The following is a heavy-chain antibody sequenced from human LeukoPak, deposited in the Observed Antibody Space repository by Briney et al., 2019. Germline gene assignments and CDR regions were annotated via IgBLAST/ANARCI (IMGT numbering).Heavy chain of an antibody. J-gene: IGHJ4*02. V-gene: IGHV3-30*18. CDR2: RSYDGSNT. D-gene: IGHD6-13*01. Sequence: GGSLRLPCAASGFTFRAYGMHWVRQAPGKGLEWGAVRSYDGSNTYYAESVKGRFTISRDNSKNTLYLQMDRLRAEDTAVYYCAKEGDISSSWYLSNSFDYWGQGTLVTVSS. CDR1: GFTFRAYG. CDR3: AKEGDISSSWYLSNSFDY.